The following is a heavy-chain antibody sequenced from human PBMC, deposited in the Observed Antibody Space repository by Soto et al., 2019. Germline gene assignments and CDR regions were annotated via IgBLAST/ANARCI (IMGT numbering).Heavy chain of an antibody. V-gene: IGHV1-69*01. CDR2: IIPIFGTA. J-gene: IGHJ6*02. CDR3: ARDLDCSGGSCQYGMDV. CDR1: GGTFSSYA. D-gene: IGHD2-15*01. Sequence: QVQLVQSGAEVKKPGSSVKVSCKASGGTFSSYAISWVRQAPGQGLEWMGGIIPIFGTANYAQKFQGRVTITADESTSTAYMELSSLRSEDTAVYYCARDLDCSGGSCQYGMDVWGQGTTVTVSS.